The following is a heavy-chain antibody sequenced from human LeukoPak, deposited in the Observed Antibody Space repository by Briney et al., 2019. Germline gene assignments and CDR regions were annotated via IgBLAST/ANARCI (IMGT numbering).Heavy chain of an antibody. Sequence: GGSLRLSCAASGFTFSSYWMHWVRQVPGKGLLWVARIETDGSSTAYADSVKGRFTISRDNAKNTLYLQMNSLRAEDTAVYYCARITNDAFDIWGQGTMVTVSS. J-gene: IGHJ3*02. CDR1: GFTFSSYW. CDR3: ARITNDAFDI. D-gene: IGHD3-16*01. CDR2: IETDGSST. V-gene: IGHV3-74*01.